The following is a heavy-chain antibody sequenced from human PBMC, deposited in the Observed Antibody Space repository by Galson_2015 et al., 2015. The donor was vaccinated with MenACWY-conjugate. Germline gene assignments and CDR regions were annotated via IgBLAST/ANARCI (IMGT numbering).Heavy chain of an antibody. V-gene: IGHV3-74*01. CDR2: IAFDGSST. D-gene: IGHD2-8*01. Sequence: SLRLSCAASGFTFSTYWMHWVRQAPGKGLVWVSRIAFDGSSTRYADSVRGRFTISRDNAKNSLKTDDTAVYYCTSRLIGVIAAFDYWGQGTLVTVSS. J-gene: IGHJ4*02. CDR1: GFTFSTYW. CDR3: IAAFDY.